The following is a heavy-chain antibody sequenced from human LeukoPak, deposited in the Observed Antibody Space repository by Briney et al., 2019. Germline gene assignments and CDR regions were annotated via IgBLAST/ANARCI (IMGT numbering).Heavy chain of an antibody. Sequence: PSETLSLTCTVSGGSISSGSYYWSWIRQPPGKGLEWIGSIYYSGSTYYNPSLKSRVTIPVDTSKNQFSLKLSSVTAADTAVYYCARTDYYDYVWGSYRYIDYWGQGTLVTVSS. CDR1: GGSISSGSYY. V-gene: IGHV4-39*01. J-gene: IGHJ4*02. CDR3: ARTDYYDYVWGSYRYIDY. D-gene: IGHD3-16*02. CDR2: IYYSGST.